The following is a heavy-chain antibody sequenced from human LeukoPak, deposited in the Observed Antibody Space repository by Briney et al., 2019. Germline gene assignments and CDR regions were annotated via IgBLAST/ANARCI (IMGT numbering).Heavy chain of an antibody. CDR2: IYTSGST. V-gene: IGHV4-4*07. Sequence: SETLSLTCTVSGGSISSYDWSWIRQPAGKGLEWIGRIYTSGSTNYNASLKSRVRMSVDTSKNQFSLKLSSVTAADTAVFYCARENSGSYREFDYWGQGTLVTVSS. J-gene: IGHJ4*02. CDR1: GGSISSYD. D-gene: IGHD1-26*01. CDR3: ARENSGSYREFDY.